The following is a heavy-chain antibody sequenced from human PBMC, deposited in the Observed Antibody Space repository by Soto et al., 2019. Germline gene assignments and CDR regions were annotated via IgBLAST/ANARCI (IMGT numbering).Heavy chain of an antibody. J-gene: IGHJ4*02. CDR1: GGTFSTYA. D-gene: IGHD5-18*01. CDR3: ASGIQLWLRRLNNGYSG. CDR2: IIPMFGTA. V-gene: IGHV1-69*05. Sequence: QVQLVQSGAEVKKPESSVKVSCKAPGGTFSTYAISWVRQAPGQGLEWMGGIIPMFGTANYAQRFQDRVTXTXXESTNTVYMELSSLRSEDTAVYFCASGIQLWLRRLNNGYSGWGQGNLVTVSS.